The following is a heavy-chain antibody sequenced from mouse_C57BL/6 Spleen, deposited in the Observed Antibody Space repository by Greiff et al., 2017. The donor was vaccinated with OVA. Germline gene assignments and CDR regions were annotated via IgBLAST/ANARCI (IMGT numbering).Heavy chain of an antibody. D-gene: IGHD2-2*01. V-gene: IGHV1-15*01. J-gene: IGHJ4*01. Sequence: VQLQQSGAELVRPGASVTLSRKASGYTFTDYEMHWVKQTPVHGLEWIGAIDPETGGTAYNQKFKGKAILTADKSSSTAYMELRSLTSEDSAVYYCTSRVGYDGLYAMDYWGQGTSVTVSS. CDR2: IDPETGGT. CDR3: TSRVGYDGLYAMDY. CDR1: GYTFTDYE.